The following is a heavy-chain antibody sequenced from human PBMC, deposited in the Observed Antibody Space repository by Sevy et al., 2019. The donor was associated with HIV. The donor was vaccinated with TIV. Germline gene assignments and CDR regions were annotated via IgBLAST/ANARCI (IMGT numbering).Heavy chain of an antibody. CDR3: ARVGSVMGYSYGYYAFDI. V-gene: IGHV4-31*03. D-gene: IGHD5-18*01. Sequence: SETLSLTCTVSGGSISSGGYYWSWIRQHPGKGLEWIGYIYYSGSTYYNPSLKSRVTISVDTSKNQFSLKLSSVTAADTAVYYWARVGSVMGYSYGYYAFDIWGQGTMVTVSS. CDR2: IYYSGST. J-gene: IGHJ3*02. CDR1: GGSISSGGYY.